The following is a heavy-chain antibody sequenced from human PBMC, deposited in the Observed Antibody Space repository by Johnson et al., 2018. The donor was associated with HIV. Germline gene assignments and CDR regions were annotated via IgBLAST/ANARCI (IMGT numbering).Heavy chain of an antibody. J-gene: IGHJ3*02. Sequence: VQLVESGGGLVQPGGSLRLSCAASGFTFSSYWMSWVRQAPGKGLEWVANIKQDGSEKYYVDSVKGRFTISRDNAKNSLYLQMNSLRAKDTAVYYCARDKPIVVVMKSDAFDIWGQGTMVTVSS. CDR3: ARDKPIVVVMKSDAFDI. V-gene: IGHV3-7*01. CDR1: GFTFSSYW. D-gene: IGHD3-22*01. CDR2: IKQDGSEK.